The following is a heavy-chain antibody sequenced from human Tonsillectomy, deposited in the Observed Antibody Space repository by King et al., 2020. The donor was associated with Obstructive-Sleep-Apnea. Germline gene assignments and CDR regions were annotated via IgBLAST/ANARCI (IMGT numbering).Heavy chain of an antibody. CDR2: ISGSGGST. Sequence: VQLVQSGGGLVQPGGSLRLSCAASGFTFSSYAMSWVRQAPGKGLEWVSAISGSGGSTYYAASVKGRFTISSDNSKNTLYLQMNSRRAEDTAVYSCAKALPRGYSYGYFDYWGQGTLVTVSS. CDR3: AKALPRGYSYGYFDY. V-gene: IGHV3-23*04. D-gene: IGHD5-18*01. CDR1: GFTFSSYA. J-gene: IGHJ4*02.